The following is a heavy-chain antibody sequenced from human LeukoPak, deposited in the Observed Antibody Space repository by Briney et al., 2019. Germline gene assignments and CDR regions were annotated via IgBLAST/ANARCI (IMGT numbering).Heavy chain of an antibody. D-gene: IGHD3-10*01. Sequence: SETLSLTCAVYGGSFSGYYWSRIRQPPGKGLEWIGEINHSGSTNYNPSLKSRVTISVDTSKNQFSLKLSSVTAADTAVYYCARSGSYYYYYYGMDVWGKGTTVTVSS. J-gene: IGHJ6*04. CDR3: ARSGSYYYYYYGMDV. V-gene: IGHV4-34*01. CDR2: INHSGST. CDR1: GGSFSGYY.